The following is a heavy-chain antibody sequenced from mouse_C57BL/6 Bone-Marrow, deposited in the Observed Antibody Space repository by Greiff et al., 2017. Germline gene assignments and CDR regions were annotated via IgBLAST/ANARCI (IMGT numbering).Heavy chain of an antibody. CDR3: ARVLYYGSSGGFAY. V-gene: IGHV2-2*01. CDR2: IWSGGST. CDR1: GFSLTSYG. J-gene: IGHJ3*01. D-gene: IGHD1-1*01. Sequence: VQVVESGPGLVQPSQSLSITCTVSGFSLTSYGVHWVRQSPGKGLEWLGVIWSGGSTDYNAAFISRLSISKDNSKSQVFFKMNSLQADDTAIYYCARVLYYGSSGGFAYWGQGTLVTVSA.